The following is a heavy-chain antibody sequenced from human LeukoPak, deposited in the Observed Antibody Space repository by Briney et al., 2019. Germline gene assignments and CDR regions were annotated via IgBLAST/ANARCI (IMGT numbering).Heavy chain of an antibody. D-gene: IGHD6-13*01. CDR1: GYTFTGYY. CDR2: INPNSGGT. Sequence: ASVKVSCKASGYTFTGYYMHWVRQAPGQGREWMGWINPNSGGTNYAQKFQGRVTMTRDTSINTAYMELSRLRFDDTAVYYCARDRGIAAPHNWFDPWGQGTLVTVSS. J-gene: IGHJ5*02. V-gene: IGHV1-2*02. CDR3: ARDRGIAAPHNWFDP.